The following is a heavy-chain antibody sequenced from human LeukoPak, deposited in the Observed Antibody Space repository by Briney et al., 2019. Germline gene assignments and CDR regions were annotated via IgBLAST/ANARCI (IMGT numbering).Heavy chain of an antibody. V-gene: IGHV3-23*01. Sequence: WGSLRLSCAASGFTFSSYAMSWFRQAPGKGPEWVSAISGSGGTTYYADSVKGRFTISRDNSKNTLYLQMNSLRAEDTAVYYCAKAYYDRSGYYLWYFDYWGQGTLVTVSS. D-gene: IGHD3-22*01. CDR1: GFTFSSYA. CDR2: ISGSGGTT. J-gene: IGHJ4*02. CDR3: AKAYYDRSGYYLWYFDY.